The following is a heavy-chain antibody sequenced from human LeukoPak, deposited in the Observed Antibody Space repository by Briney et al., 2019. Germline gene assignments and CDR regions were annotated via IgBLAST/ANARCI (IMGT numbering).Heavy chain of an antibody. Sequence: SETLSLTCAVYGGSFSGYYWSWIRQSPGKGLEWIGEINHSGSTNYNPSLKSRVTISVDTSKNQFSLKLSSVTAADTAVYYCARTGTYYDFWSGYRTLNGFDYWGQGTLVTVSS. J-gene: IGHJ4*02. V-gene: IGHV4-34*01. CDR1: GGSFSGYY. CDR3: ARTGTYYDFWSGYRTLNGFDY. D-gene: IGHD3-3*01. CDR2: INHSGST.